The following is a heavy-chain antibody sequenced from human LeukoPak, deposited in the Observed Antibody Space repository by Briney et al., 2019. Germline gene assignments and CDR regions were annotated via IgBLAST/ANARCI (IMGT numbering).Heavy chain of an antibody. J-gene: IGHJ5*02. Sequence: GGSLRLSCAASGFTFSSYSMNWVRQAPGKGLEWVSSISSSSTYIYYADSVKGRFTISRDNAKNSLYLQMNSLRAEETAVYYCARDLQVDSSSWHCWFDPWGQGTLVTVSS. CDR3: ARDLQVDSSSWHCWFDP. D-gene: IGHD6-13*01. CDR1: GFTFSSYS. V-gene: IGHV3-21*01. CDR2: ISSSSTYI.